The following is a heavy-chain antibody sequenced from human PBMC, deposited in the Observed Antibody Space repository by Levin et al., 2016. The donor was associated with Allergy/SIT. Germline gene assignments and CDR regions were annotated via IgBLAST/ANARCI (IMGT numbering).Heavy chain of an antibody. CDR3: ASRDFNWGSYFGMDV. D-gene: IGHD3-16*01. Sequence: GSLRLSCTVSGGSVSSGSYYWSWIRQPPGKGLEWIGYIYYSGSTNYNPSLKSRVTISVDTSKNQFSLKLSSVTAADTAVYYCASRDFNWGSYFGMDVWGQGTTVTVSS. CDR1: GGSVSSGSYY. J-gene: IGHJ6*02. V-gene: IGHV4-61*01. CDR2: IYYSGST.